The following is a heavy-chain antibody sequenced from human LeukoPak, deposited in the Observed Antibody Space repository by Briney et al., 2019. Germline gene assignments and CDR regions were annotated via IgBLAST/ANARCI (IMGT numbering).Heavy chain of an antibody. CDR1: GYSFTGYY. D-gene: IGHD6-19*01. CDR2: INPNSGGT. Sequence: ASVKVSCKASGYSFTGYYMDWVRQAPGQGLEWMGWINPNSGGTNYAQKFQGRVTMTRDTSISTAYMELSRLRSDDTAVYYCARGAVAGNSYHSYGMDVCGQGTTVTVSS. J-gene: IGHJ6*02. CDR3: ARGAVAGNSYHSYGMDV. V-gene: IGHV1-2*02.